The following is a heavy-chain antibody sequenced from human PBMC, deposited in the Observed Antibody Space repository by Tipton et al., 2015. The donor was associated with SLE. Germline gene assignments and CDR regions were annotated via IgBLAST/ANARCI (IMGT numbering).Heavy chain of an antibody. V-gene: IGHV4-4*02. Sequence: TLSLTCAVSGGSINSNNWWSWVRQPPGKGLEWIGEIHESGGPNYNPSLESRVTISLDKSKNQFSLEVTSVTAADTALYYCARERHGDYDAFDIWGQGTLVTVSS. J-gene: IGHJ3*02. CDR3: ARERHGDYDAFDI. D-gene: IGHD4-17*01. CDR1: GGSINSNNW. CDR2: IHESGGP.